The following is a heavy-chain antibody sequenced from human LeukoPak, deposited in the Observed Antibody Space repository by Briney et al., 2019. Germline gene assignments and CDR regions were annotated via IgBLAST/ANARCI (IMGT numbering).Heavy chain of an antibody. V-gene: IGHV1-2*02. CDR3: ARSRDSSGYYCTF. D-gene: IGHD3-22*01. Sequence: ASVKVSCKASGYTFTGYYIHWVRQAPGQGVEWMGWINPNSGGTSYARKFQGRVTMTRDTSISTAYMELSRLTSDDTAVYYCARSRDSSGYYCTFWGQGTLVTVSS. J-gene: IGHJ4*02. CDR2: INPNSGGT. CDR1: GYTFTGYY.